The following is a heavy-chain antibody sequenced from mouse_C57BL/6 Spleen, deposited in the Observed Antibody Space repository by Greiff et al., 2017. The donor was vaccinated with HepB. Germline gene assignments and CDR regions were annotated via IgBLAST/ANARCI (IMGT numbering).Heavy chain of an antibody. CDR3: AREDYGSRTY. J-gene: IGHJ3*01. CDR2: ISYDGSN. CDR1: GYSITSGYY. D-gene: IGHD1-1*01. V-gene: IGHV3-6*01. Sequence: VQLKESGPGLVKPSQSLSLTCSVTGYSITSGYYWNWIRQFPGNKLEWMGYISYDGSNNYNPSLKNRISITRDTSKNQFFLKLNSVTTEDTATYYCAREDYGSRTYWGQGTLVTVSA.